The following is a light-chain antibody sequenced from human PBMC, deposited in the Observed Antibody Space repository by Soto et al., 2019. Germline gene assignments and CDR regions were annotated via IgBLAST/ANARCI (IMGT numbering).Light chain of an antibody. J-gene: IGKJ2*01. Sequence: EIVMTQSPATLSVSPGERATLSCRASQTVSNNLAWYQQKPGRAPRLLSYNASARATGIPATFSGSGSGTEFTLTISSLQSEDFAVYYCQQYNNWPPYTFGQGTKLQIK. CDR1: QTVSNN. V-gene: IGKV3-15*01. CDR2: NAS. CDR3: QQYNNWPPYT.